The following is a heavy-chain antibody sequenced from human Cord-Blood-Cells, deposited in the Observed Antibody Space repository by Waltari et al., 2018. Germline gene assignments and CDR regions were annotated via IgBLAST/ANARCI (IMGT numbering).Heavy chain of an antibody. D-gene: IGHD2-15*01. J-gene: IGHJ4*01. V-gene: IGHV2-5*02. CDR2: IYWDDDK. Sequence: QITLKESGPTLVKPTQTLTLTCTFSGFSLSTSGVGVGWIRQPPGKALEWLALIYWDDDKRYSPSLKSRLTITKDTSKNQVVLTMTNMDPVDTATYYCAHRRWSVGCSGGSCYENYWGQEPWSPSPQ. CDR1: GFSLSTSGVG. CDR3: AHRRWSVGCSGGSCYENY.